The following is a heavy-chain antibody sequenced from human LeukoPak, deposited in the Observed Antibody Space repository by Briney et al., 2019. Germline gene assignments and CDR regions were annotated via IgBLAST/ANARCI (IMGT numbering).Heavy chain of an antibody. CDR1: GYTFTSYD. D-gene: IGHD5-12*01. Sequence: ASVKVSCKASGYTFTSYDINWVRQATGQGLEWMGWMNPNSGNTGYAQKFQGRVTITRNTSISTAYMELSSLRSEDTAVYYCARRRYSGYDLFDYWGQGTLVTVSS. V-gene: IGHV1-8*03. CDR3: ARRRYSGYDLFDY. J-gene: IGHJ4*02. CDR2: MNPNSGNT.